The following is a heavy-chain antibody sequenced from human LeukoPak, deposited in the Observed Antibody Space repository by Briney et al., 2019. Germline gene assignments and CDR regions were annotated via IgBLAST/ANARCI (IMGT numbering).Heavy chain of an antibody. Sequence: PGGSLRLSCAASGFTFSDFGMNWVRQAPGKGLEWVSSISAHSRYIYYADSVKGRFTISRDNDQSSLYLQMNSLRAEDSAVYFCARQYYDFWSGFYTADYYFDYWGRGTLVTVSP. V-gene: IGHV3-21*01. CDR1: GFTFSDFG. CDR2: ISAHSRYI. CDR3: ARQYYDFWSGFYTADYYFDY. J-gene: IGHJ4*02. D-gene: IGHD3-3*01.